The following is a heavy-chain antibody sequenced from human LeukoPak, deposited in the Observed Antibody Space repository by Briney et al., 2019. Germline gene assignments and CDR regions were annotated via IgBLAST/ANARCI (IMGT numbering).Heavy chain of an antibody. CDR1: GFTFSSYS. CDR3: ARGGELRYFDWLPNPGTLDY. CDR2: ISSSSSTI. V-gene: IGHV3-48*01. Sequence: GGSLRLSCAASGFTFSSYSMNWVRQAPGKGLEWVSYISSSSSTIYYADSVKGRFTISRDNAKNSLYLQMNSLRAEDTAVYYCARGGELRYFDWLPNPGTLDYWGQGILVTVSS. J-gene: IGHJ4*02. D-gene: IGHD3-9*01.